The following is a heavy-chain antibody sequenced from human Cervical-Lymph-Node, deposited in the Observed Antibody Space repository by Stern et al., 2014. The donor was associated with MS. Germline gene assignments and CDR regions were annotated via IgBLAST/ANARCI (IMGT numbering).Heavy chain of an antibody. CDR3: ARVTDGDSYFDY. V-gene: IGHV3-33*01. CDR1: GFTFSSYD. CDR2: IWYDGINK. J-gene: IGHJ4*02. D-gene: IGHD2-21*02. Sequence: VQLVESGGGVVQPGRSLRLSCAASGFTFSSYDMHWVRQAPGKGLEWVAVIWYDGINKYYADSVKGRFTISRDNSKNTLYLQMNSLRAEDTAVYYCARVTDGDSYFDYWGQGTLVTVSS.